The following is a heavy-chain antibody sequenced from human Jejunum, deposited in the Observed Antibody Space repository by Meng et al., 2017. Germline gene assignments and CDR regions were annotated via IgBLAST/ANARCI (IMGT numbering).Heavy chain of an antibody. CDR1: GGSVSRAGYQ. V-gene: IGHV4-61*08. Sequence: QVQRQESGPGLVSPLETLSLICTVSGGSVSRAGYQWGWIRQPPGKGLEWIGYASTNYNPSLKSRVTISLDTSRNQFSLSLSSVTAADTAVYYCARDHMGSLDYWGQGILVTVSS. CDR3: ARDHMGSLDY. CDR2: AST. J-gene: IGHJ4*02. D-gene: IGHD1-26*01.